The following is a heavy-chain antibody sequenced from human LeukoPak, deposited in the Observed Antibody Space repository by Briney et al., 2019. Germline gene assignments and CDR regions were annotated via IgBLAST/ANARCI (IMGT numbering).Heavy chain of an antibody. J-gene: IGHJ4*02. Sequence: GGSLRLSCAASGFSFSRYAMNWVRQAPGKGLEWVSLISSTGTYTYYADSVKGRFTISRDNAKNSLILYMSNLRVEDTAVYYCAREMSGSGMTYWGQGTQVTVSS. CDR1: GFSFSRYA. D-gene: IGHD3-10*01. V-gene: IGHV3-21*01. CDR2: ISSTGTYT. CDR3: AREMSGSGMTY.